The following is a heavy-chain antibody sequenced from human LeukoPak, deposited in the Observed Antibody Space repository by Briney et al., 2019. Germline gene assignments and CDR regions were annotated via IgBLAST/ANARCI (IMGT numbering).Heavy chain of an antibody. Sequence: PSETLSLTCTVSGYSISSGYYWGWIRQPPGKGLEWIGSIYHSGSTYYNPSLKSRVTISVDTSKNQFSLKLSSVTAADTAVYYCARVRGYDSSGYSFDYWGQGTLVTVSS. CDR3: ARVRGYDSSGYSFDY. D-gene: IGHD3-22*01. J-gene: IGHJ4*02. CDR1: GYSISSGYY. CDR2: IYHSGST. V-gene: IGHV4-38-2*02.